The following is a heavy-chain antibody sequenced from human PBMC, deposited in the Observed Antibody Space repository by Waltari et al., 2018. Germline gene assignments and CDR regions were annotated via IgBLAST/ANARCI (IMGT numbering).Heavy chain of an antibody. D-gene: IGHD1-26*01. Sequence: EVRLVESGGGLVQPGGSLGLSCAASGFTFNNYWIHWARHAPGKGLVWVAYVKNEGTHTAYVDAVKGRFTASRDNAKNTLYLQMNSLRVEDTAVYYCARGGLAGATPDYWGQGTLVTVSS. CDR2: VKNEGTHT. CDR3: ARGGLAGATPDY. J-gene: IGHJ4*02. V-gene: IGHV3-74*03. CDR1: GFTFNNYW.